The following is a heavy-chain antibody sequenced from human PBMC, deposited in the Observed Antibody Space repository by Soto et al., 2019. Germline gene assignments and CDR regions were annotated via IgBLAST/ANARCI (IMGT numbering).Heavy chain of an antibody. CDR2: IYYSGST. Sequence: KTSDTLSLTCTVSGGSISSGGYYWSWIRQHPGKGLEWIGYIYYSGSTYYNPSLKSRVTISVDTSKNQFSLKLSSVTAADTAVYYCARAGYSSSSLYFDYWGQGTLVTVSS. CDR1: GGSISSGGYY. CDR3: ARAGYSSSSLYFDY. V-gene: IGHV4-31*02. J-gene: IGHJ4*02. D-gene: IGHD6-13*01.